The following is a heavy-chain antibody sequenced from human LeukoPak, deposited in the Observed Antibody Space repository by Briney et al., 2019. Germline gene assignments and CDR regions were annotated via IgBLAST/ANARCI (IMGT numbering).Heavy chain of an antibody. Sequence: SETLSLTCAVYGGSFSGYYWSWIRQPPGKGLEWIGEINHSGSTNYNPSLKSRVTISVDTSKNQFSLKLSSVTAADTAVYYCARVATTTNPPQRPFDYWGQGTLVTVSS. D-gene: IGHD6-25*01. CDR2: INHSGST. V-gene: IGHV4-34*01. CDR1: GGSFSGYY. J-gene: IGHJ4*02. CDR3: ARVATTTNPPQRPFDY.